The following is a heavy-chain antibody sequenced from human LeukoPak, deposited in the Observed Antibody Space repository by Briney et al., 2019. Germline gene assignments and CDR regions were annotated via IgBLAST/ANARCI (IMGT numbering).Heavy chain of an antibody. CDR3: ARAEYYYDTDAFDI. CDR2: INHSGST. V-gene: IGHV4-34*01. CDR1: GGSFSGYY. D-gene: IGHD3-22*01. J-gene: IGHJ3*02. Sequence: ASETLSLTCAVYGGSFSGYYWSWIRQPPGKGLEWIGEINHSGSTNYNPSLRSRVTISVDTSKNQFSLKLSSVTAADTAVYYCARAEYYYDTDAFDIWGQGTMVTVSS.